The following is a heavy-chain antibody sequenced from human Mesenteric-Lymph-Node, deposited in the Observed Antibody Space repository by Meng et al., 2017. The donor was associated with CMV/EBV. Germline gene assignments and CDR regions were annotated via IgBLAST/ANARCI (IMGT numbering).Heavy chain of an antibody. CDR2: INTNTGNP. Sequence: SCKASGYTFINYAINWVRQAPGQGLEWMGWINTNTGNPTYAQGFTGRFVFSSDTSVTTAYLQISSLKAEDTGVYFCARGLAAIYYFDYWGQGALVTVSS. CDR3: ARGLAAIYYFDY. V-gene: IGHV7-4-1*02. CDR1: GYTFINYA. J-gene: IGHJ4*02. D-gene: IGHD5-12*01.